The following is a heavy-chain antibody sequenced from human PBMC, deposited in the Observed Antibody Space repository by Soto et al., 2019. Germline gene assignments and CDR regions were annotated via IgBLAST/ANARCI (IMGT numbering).Heavy chain of an antibody. CDR2: IKPDGSEK. CDR3: VRDQY. J-gene: IGHJ1*01. V-gene: IGHV3-7*01. CDR1: GFTSTASW. Sequence: GGSLRLSCTLSGFTSTASWMSWVRQAPGKGLEWVANIKPDGSEKNYVDSVRGRFTISRDSAKNSLYLQMNSLRADDTAVYYCVRDQYWGQGTLVTVSS. D-gene: IGHD4-4*01.